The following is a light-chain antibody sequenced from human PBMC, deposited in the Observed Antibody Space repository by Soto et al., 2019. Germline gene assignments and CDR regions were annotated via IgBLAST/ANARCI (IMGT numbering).Light chain of an antibody. CDR3: TSYAGSNTVI. CDR1: SSDVGDYNY. V-gene: IGLV2-8*01. CDR2: EVS. J-gene: IGLJ2*01. Sequence: QSVLTQPPSASGSPGQSVTISCTGASSDVGDYNYVSWYQQHPGRVPKLIIYEVSKRPSGVPDRFSGSKSGNTASLTVSGLQAEDEADYYCTSYAGSNTVIFGGGTQLTVL.